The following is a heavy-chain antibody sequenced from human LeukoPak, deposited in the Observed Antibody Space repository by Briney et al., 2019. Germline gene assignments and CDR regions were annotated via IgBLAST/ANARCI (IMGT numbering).Heavy chain of an antibody. J-gene: IGHJ3*02. CDR1: GFTFDDYA. D-gene: IGHD1-26*01. Sequence: GGSLRLSCAASGFTFDDYAMHWVRHAPGKGLEWVSGISWNSGSIGYADSVKGRFTISRDNAKNSLYLQMNSLRAEDMALYYCAKGGGDAFDIWGQGTMVTVSS. V-gene: IGHV3-9*03. CDR3: AKGGGDAFDI. CDR2: ISWNSGSI.